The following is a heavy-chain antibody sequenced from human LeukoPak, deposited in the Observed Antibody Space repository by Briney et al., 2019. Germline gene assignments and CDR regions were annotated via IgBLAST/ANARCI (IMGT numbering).Heavy chain of an antibody. V-gene: IGHV1-46*01. Sequence: ASVKVSCKASGYTFTSDFIHWVRQAHGQGLEWMGAINPSGDNTWYAQKFQGRVTMTRDTSSNTVYVELISLRSEDTAVYYCARELGGGHFDYWGQGALVTVSS. CDR1: GYTFTSDF. D-gene: IGHD2-15*01. J-gene: IGHJ4*02. CDR2: INPSGDNT. CDR3: ARELGGGHFDY.